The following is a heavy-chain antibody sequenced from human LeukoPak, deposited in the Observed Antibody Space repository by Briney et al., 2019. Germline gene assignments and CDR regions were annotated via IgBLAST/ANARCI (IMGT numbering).Heavy chain of an antibody. V-gene: IGHV3-7*01. J-gene: IGHJ4*02. D-gene: IGHD1-26*01. CDR3: VVY. CDR1: GFTFSTSW. Sequence: PGGSLRLSCAASGFTFSTSWRNWVRQAPGKGLEWVANINQDGSEKYYVDSVKGRFSISRDNAKNSLYLQMNSLRAEDTAVYCGVVYWGQGILITVSS. CDR2: INQDGSEK.